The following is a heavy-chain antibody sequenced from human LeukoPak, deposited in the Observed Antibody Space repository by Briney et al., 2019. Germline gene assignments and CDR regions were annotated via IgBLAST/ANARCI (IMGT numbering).Heavy chain of an antibody. CDR1: GFTFSSYA. J-gene: IGHJ4*02. V-gene: IGHV3-23*01. Sequence: PGGSLRLSCAASGFTFSSYAMSWVRQAPVKGLEWVSAISGSGGSIYYADSVKGRFTISRDNSKNTLYLQMNSLRAEDTPVYYCASFFGELLLDYWGQGTLVTVSS. CDR3: ASFFGELLLDY. D-gene: IGHD3-10*01. CDR2: ISGSGGSI.